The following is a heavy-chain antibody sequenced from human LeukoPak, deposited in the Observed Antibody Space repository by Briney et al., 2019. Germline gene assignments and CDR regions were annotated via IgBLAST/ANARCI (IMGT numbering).Heavy chain of an antibody. CDR2: ISSSSSTI. CDR1: GLTFSSYS. D-gene: IGHD3-3*01. J-gene: IGHJ4*02. Sequence: PGGSLRLSCAASGLTFSSYSMNWVRQAPGKGLEWVSYISSSSSTIYYADSVKGRFTISRDNAKNSLYLQMNSLRDEDTAVYYCARGHYDFWSGYYCDYWGQGTLVTVSS. V-gene: IGHV3-48*02. CDR3: ARGHYDFWSGYYCDY.